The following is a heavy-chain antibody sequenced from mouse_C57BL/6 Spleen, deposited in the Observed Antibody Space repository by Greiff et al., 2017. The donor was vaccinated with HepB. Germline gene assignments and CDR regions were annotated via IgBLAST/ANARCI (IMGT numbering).Heavy chain of an antibody. V-gene: IGHV1-55*01. D-gene: IGHD2-2*01. Sequence: QVQLQQSGAELVKPGASVKMSCKASGYTFTSYWITWVKQRPGQGLEWIGDIYPGSGSTNYNEKFKSKATLTVDTSSSTAYMQLSILTSEDSAVYYCAIYGYYYFDYWGQGTTLTVSS. CDR2: IYPGSGST. J-gene: IGHJ2*01. CDR1: GYTFTSYW. CDR3: AIYGYYYFDY.